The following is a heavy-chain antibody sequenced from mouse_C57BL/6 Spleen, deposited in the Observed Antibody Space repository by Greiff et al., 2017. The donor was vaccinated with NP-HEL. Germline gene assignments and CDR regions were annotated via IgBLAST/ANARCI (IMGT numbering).Heavy chain of an antibody. Sequence: EVMLVESEGGLVQPGSSMKLSCTASGFTFSDYYMAWVRQVPEKGLEWVANINYDGSSTYYLDSLKSRFIISRDNAKNILYLQMSSLKSEDTATYYCARMGDGYYLGYFDYWGQGTTLTVSS. CDR2: INYDGSST. D-gene: IGHD2-3*01. J-gene: IGHJ2*01. V-gene: IGHV5-16*01. CDR1: GFTFSDYY. CDR3: ARMGDGYYLGYFDY.